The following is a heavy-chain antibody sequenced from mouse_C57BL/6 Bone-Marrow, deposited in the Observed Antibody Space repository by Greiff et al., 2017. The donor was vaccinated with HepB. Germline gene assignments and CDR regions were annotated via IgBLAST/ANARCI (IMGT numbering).Heavy chain of an antibody. CDR2: ISDGGSYT. J-gene: IGHJ3*01. Sequence: EVKLVESGGGLVKPGGSLKLSCAASGFTFSSYAMSWVRQTPEKRLEWVATISDGGSYTYYPDNVKGRFTISRDNAKNNLYLQMSHLKSEDTAMYYCARVLRLAYWGQGALVTVSA. V-gene: IGHV5-4*03. CDR1: GFTFSSYA. CDR3: ARVLRLAY. D-gene: IGHD1-1*01.